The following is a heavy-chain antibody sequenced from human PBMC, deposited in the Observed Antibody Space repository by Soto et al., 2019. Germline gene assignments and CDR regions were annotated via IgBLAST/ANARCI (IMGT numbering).Heavy chain of an antibody. CDR1: GGSISSGGYS. CDR2: IYHSGST. J-gene: IGHJ5*02. CDR3: ARFYSSPWFAP. V-gene: IGHV4-30-2*02. D-gene: IGHD6-13*01. Sequence: TLSLTCAVSGGSISSGGYSWSWIRQQPGKGLEWIGYIYHSGSTYHNPSLKSRVTISVDTSKNQFSLKLSSVTAADTAVFYCARFYSSPWFAPWGQGTLVTVSS.